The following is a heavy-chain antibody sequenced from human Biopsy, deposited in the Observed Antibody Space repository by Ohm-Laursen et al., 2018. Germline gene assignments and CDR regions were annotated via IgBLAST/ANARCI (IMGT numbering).Heavy chain of an antibody. D-gene: IGHD4-17*01. J-gene: IGHJ4*02. CDR3: AIPQHYGDYQLRLQPFDY. V-gene: IGHV3-23*01. Sequence: SLRLSCTASGFTFSMRAMSWVRQFPGKGLEWVSGISGTGAGTHYADSVKGRFTVSRDNSRNTLFLQMNSLTADDTAVYYCAIPQHYGDYQLRLQPFDYWGQGTLVTVSS. CDR2: ISGTGAGT. CDR1: GFTFSMRA.